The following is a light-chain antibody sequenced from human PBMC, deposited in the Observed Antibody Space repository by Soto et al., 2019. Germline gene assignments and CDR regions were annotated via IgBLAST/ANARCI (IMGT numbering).Light chain of an antibody. J-gene: IGKJ1*01. Sequence: IVLTQSPATLSVSPGERATLSCRASQSVSSLLAWYQQKPRQAPRLLIYDTSTRATGIPARFSGSGSGTDFTLTISSLQSEDFATYYCQQYFSYPRTFGQGTKVEI. V-gene: IGKV3-15*01. CDR1: QSVSSL. CDR3: QQYFSYPRT. CDR2: DTS.